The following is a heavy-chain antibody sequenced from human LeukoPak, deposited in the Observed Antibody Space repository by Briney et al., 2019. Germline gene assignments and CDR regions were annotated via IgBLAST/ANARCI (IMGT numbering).Heavy chain of an antibody. J-gene: IGHJ2*01. D-gene: IGHD3-22*01. Sequence: SETLSLTCAVSGGSISSGGYSWSWIRQPPGKGLEWIGYIYHSGSTYYNPSLKSRVTISVDTSKNQFSLKLSSVTAADTAVYYCARKRWTRIYDSSWYFDLWGRGTLVTVSS. V-gene: IGHV4-30-2*01. CDR1: GGSISSGGYS. CDR3: ARKRWTRIYDSSWYFDL. CDR2: IYHSGST.